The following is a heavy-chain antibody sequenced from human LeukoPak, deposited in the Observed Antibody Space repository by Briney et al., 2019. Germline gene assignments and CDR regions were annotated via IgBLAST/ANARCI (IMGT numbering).Heavy chain of an antibody. J-gene: IGHJ3*02. CDR2: IIPIFGTA. CDR1: GGTFSSYA. V-gene: IGHV1-69*13. D-gene: IGHD6-13*01. Sequence: SVKVSCKASGGTFSSYAISWVRQAPGQGLEWMGGIIPIFGTANYAQKFQGRVTITADESTSTAYMGLSSLRSEDTAVYYCARDKDSSSWHMNAFDIWGQGTMVTVSS. CDR3: ARDKDSSSWHMNAFDI.